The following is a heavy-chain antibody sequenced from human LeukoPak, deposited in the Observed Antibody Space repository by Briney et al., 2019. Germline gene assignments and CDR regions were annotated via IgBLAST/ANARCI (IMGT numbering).Heavy chain of an antibody. D-gene: IGHD3-22*01. Sequence: PGGSLRLSCVASGFTFDDYAMSWVRQAPGKGLEWVSGINWNGDNTVYADSVKGRFTISRDNAKNSLYLQMNSLRAEDTAVYYCARDFHRRLYDSSGYYLYWGQGTLVTVSS. CDR3: ARDFHRRLYDSSGYYLY. CDR2: INWNGDNT. J-gene: IGHJ4*02. V-gene: IGHV3-20*04. CDR1: GFTFDDYA.